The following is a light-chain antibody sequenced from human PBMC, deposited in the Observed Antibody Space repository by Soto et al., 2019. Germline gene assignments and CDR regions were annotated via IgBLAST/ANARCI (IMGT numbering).Light chain of an antibody. CDR3: QQYGSSGT. Sequence: IVLTQSPGTLSLSQGERATLSCRASQSVSNNYLAWYQQKPGQAPRLLIYGASNRATGIPDRFSGSGSGTDFTLTISRLEPEDFAVYYCQQYGSSGTFGQGTNVDIK. CDR2: GAS. V-gene: IGKV3-20*01. CDR1: QSVSNNY. J-gene: IGKJ1*01.